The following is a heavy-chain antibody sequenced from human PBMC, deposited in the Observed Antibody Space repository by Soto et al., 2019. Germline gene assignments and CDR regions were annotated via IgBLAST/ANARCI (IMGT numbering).Heavy chain of an antibody. V-gene: IGHV4-34*01. CDR2: INHSGST. Sequence: PSETLSLTCAVYGGSFSGYYWTWIRQPPGTGLEWIGEINHSGSTNYNPSLKSRVTISVDTSKNQFSLKLSSVTAADTAVYYCARRPSDFWFDPWGQGTLVTVSS. CDR1: GGSFSGYY. D-gene: IGHD2-21*02. J-gene: IGHJ5*02. CDR3: ARRPSDFWFDP.